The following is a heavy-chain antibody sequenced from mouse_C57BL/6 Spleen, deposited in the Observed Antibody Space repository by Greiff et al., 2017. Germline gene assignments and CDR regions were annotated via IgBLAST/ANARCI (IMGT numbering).Heavy chain of an antibody. J-gene: IGHJ3*01. D-gene: IGHD2-4*01. Sequence: QVQLQQSGAELVKPGASVKLSCKASGYTFTSYWMHWVKQRPGQGLEWIGMIHPNSGSTNYNEKFKSKATLTVDKSSSTAYMQLSSLTSEDSAVYYCARLYYDYDGFAYWGQGTLVTVSA. CDR3: ARLYYDYDGFAY. CDR2: IHPNSGST. CDR1: GYTFTSYW. V-gene: IGHV1-64*01.